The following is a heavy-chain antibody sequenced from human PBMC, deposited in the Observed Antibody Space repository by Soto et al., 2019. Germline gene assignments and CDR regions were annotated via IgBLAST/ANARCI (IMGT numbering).Heavy chain of an antibody. V-gene: IGHV4-4*07. CDR2: IYVSGST. J-gene: IGHJ2*01. CDR3: ARPPRPWEPAWAAFNL. CDR1: DGSISSYY. Sequence: SETLSLTCTVSDGSISSYYWSWIRQPPGKRLEWIGCIYVSGSTYYNPSLKSRATMSVDTSKNQVSLKLTSVTAADTAVYYCARPPRPWEPAWAAFNLWGRGTLVTVSS. D-gene: IGHD1-26*01.